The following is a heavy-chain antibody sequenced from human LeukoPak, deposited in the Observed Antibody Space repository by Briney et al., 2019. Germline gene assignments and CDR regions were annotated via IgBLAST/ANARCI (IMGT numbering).Heavy chain of an antibody. CDR1: GFTFSNYW. CDR2: IKQDGSEK. J-gene: IGHJ3*02. V-gene: IGHV3-7*01. Sequence: GGSLRLSCAAPGFTFSNYWISWVRQAPGKGLEWVANIKQDGSEKYYVDSVKGRFTISRDNAKNSLYLQMISLRAGDTAVYYCAGWPIYSDAFHIWGQGTMVTVSS. D-gene: IGHD2-21*01. CDR3: AGWPIYSDAFHI.